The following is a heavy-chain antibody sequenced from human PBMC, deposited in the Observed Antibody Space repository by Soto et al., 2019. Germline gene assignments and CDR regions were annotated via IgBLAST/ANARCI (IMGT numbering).Heavy chain of an antibody. CDR1: GFTFSAYW. V-gene: IGHV3-74*01. CDR3: ARAAYGEYWFDP. D-gene: IGHD4-17*01. CDR2: INGDGRTT. J-gene: IGHJ5*02. Sequence: EVQLVESGGGVVPPGGSLRLSCAASGFTFSAYWMHWVRQAPGKGLMWVSRINGDGRTTSYADSVKGRFTISRENAKNTMYLQMNSLRAEDTAVYYCARAAYGEYWFDPGGQGTLVTVSS.